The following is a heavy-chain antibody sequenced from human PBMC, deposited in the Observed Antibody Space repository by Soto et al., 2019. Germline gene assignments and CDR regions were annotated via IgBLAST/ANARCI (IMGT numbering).Heavy chain of an antibody. CDR3: ARDSKPLVGESHNWFDP. V-gene: IGHV1-18*04. D-gene: IGHD3-16*01. CDR1: GYTFTSYG. J-gene: IGHJ5*02. CDR2: ISAYNGNT. Sequence: QVQLVQSGAEVKKPGASVKVSCKASGYTFTSYGISWVRQAPGQGLEWMGCISAYNGNTNYAQKLQGRVTMTTDTSTSTAYIELRSLRSDDTAVYYCARDSKPLVGESHNWFDPWGQGTLVTVSS.